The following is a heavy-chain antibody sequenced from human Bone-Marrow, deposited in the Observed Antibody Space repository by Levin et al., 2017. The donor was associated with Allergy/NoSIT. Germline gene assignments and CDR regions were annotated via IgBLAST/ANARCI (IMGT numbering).Heavy chain of an antibody. J-gene: IGHJ3*02. Sequence: GGSLRLSCTVSGFTFSLYSMNWVRQAPGKGLEWVSSISSSGTDMYNADSVKGRFTISRDNAKNSLNLQMSSLRAEDTAVYYCARGIIGDVRVAHKEAFDIWGQGTMVTVSS. CDR3: ARGIIGDVRVAHKEAFDI. CDR2: ISSSGTDM. V-gene: IGHV3-21*01. D-gene: IGHD2/OR15-2a*01. CDR1: GFTFSLYS.